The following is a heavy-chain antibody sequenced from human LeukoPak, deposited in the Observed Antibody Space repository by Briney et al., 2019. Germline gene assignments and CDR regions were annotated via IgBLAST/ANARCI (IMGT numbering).Heavy chain of an antibody. Sequence: GASVKVSCKASGYTFTGYYMHWVRQAPGQGLEWMGIINPSGGSTSYAQKFQGRVTMTRDMSASTVYMELSSLRSEDTAVYYCARDLLLRRDGYNGMDYWGQGTLVTVSS. CDR2: INPSGGST. D-gene: IGHD5-24*01. V-gene: IGHV1-46*01. CDR1: GYTFTGYY. CDR3: ARDLLLRRDGYNGMDY. J-gene: IGHJ4*02.